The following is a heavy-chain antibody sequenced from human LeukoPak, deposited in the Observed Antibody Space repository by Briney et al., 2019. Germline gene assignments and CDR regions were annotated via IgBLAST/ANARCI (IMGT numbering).Heavy chain of an antibody. Sequence: GGSLRLSCAASGFTFSSYTMNWVRQAPGQGLEWVSCISRISSSIYYADSVKGRFTISTDNSKNSPYLQLNSLRAEDTAVYYCARNIAALLIPKDDDYMDVWGKGTTVTVSS. CDR3: ARNIAALLIPKDDDYMDV. CDR2: ISRISSSI. V-gene: IGHV3-21*04. CDR1: GFTFSSYT. D-gene: IGHD6-6*01. J-gene: IGHJ6*03.